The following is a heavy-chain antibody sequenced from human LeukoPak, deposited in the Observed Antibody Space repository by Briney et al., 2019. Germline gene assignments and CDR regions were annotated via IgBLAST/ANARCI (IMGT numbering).Heavy chain of an antibody. CDR1: AFTFNNIH. CDR3: ARDGLGCSSTSCYIFYYYGMDV. J-gene: IGHJ6*02. Sequence: GRYLRFYSAASAFTFNNIHMHRHGPAPGQGLVGGVVTRYDGSNKYYADSVKGRFTISRDNSKNTLYLQMNSLRAEDTAVYYCARDGLGCSSTSCYIFYYYGMDVWGQGTTVTVSS. CDR2: TRYDGSNK. V-gene: IGHV3-33*08. D-gene: IGHD2-2*02.